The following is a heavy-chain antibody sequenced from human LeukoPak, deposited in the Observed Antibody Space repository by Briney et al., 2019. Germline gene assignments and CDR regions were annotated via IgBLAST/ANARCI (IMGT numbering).Heavy chain of an antibody. J-gene: IGHJ3*01. CDR1: GYTFSSQY. CDR3: SKDPPYYDDSRTAFNL. D-gene: IGHD3-22*01. V-gene: IGHV1-46*01. CDR2: INTNGGVE. Sequence: ASVKLSCKTSGYTFSSQYVHWGREAPGQGLGWRGRINTNGGVETDAKKFQGRVNMTSDTSTSTAYMDLTSLISEDRAMYYCSKDPPYYDDSRTAFNLGGQATILTLPS.